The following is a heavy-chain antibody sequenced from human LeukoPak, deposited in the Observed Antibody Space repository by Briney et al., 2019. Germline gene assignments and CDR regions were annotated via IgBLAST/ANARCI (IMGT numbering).Heavy chain of an antibody. CDR2: IIPILGIA. J-gene: IGHJ5*02. Sequence: GASVKVSCKASGGTFSSYTISWVRQAPGQGLEWMGRIIPILGIANYAQKFQGRVTITADKSTSTAYMELSSLRSEDTAVYYCARGRWYSGSWQSFDPWGQGTLVTVSS. D-gene: IGHD6-13*01. V-gene: IGHV1-69*02. CDR1: GGTFSSYT. CDR3: ARGRWYSGSWQSFDP.